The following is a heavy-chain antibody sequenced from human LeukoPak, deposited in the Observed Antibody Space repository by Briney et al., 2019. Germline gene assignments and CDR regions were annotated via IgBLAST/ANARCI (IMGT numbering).Heavy chain of an antibody. CDR1: GGTFSSYA. V-gene: IGHV1-69*04. D-gene: IGHD1-26*01. Sequence: SVTVSCKASGGTFSSYAISWVRQAPGQGLEWMGRIIPILGIANYAQKFQGRVTITADKSTSTAYMELSSLRSEDTAVYYCARDGDGLGSYFDYWGQGTLVTVSS. J-gene: IGHJ4*02. CDR2: IIPILGIA. CDR3: ARDGDGLGSYFDY.